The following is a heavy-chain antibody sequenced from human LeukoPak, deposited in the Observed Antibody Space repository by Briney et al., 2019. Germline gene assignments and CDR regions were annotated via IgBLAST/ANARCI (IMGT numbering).Heavy chain of an antibody. J-gene: IGHJ5*02. Sequence: GGSLRLSCVVSGFTFSTYAMSWVRQAPGKGLEWVSGIGGSGGDTFYADSVKGRFTISRDNSENTLYLQMSSLKTDDSAVYYCARNPAAWFGELSSWFDPWGQGTLVTVSS. D-gene: IGHD3-10*01. CDR3: ARNPAAWFGELSSWFDP. V-gene: IGHV3-23*01. CDR2: IGGSGGDT. CDR1: GFTFSTYA.